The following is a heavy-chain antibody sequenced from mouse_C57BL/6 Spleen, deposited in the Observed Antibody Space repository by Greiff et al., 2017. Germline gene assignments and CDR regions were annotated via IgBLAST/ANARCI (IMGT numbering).Heavy chain of an antibody. Sequence: EVMLVESGPELVKPGASVKISCKASGYSFTGYYMNWVKQSPEKSLEWIGEINPSTGGTTYNQKFKAKATLTVDKSSSTAYMQLKSLTSEDSAVYYCARGDLLPFDDWGQGTTLTVSS. CDR2: INPSTGGT. J-gene: IGHJ2*01. CDR1: GYSFTGYY. CDR3: ARGDLLPFDD. D-gene: IGHD6-1*01. V-gene: IGHV1-42*01.